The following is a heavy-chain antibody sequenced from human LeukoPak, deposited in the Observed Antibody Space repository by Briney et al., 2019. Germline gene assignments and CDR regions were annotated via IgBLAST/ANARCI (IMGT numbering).Heavy chain of an antibody. Sequence: SETLSLTCTVSGGSISSSSYYWGWIRQPPGKGLEWIGSIYYSGSTYYNPSLKSRVTISVDTSKNQFSLKLSSVTAANTAVYYCARIAYSSGWFGDYFDYWGQGTLVTVSS. CDR3: ARIAYSSGWFGDYFDY. D-gene: IGHD6-19*01. J-gene: IGHJ4*02. CDR2: IYYSGST. CDR1: GGSISSSSYY. V-gene: IGHV4-39*07.